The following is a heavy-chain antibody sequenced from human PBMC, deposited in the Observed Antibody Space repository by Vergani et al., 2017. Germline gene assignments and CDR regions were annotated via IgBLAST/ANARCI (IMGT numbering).Heavy chain of an antibody. CDR2: INHSGST. V-gene: IGHV4-39*07. CDR1: GASIRSSNYY. Sequence: QLQLQESGPGLVKPSATLSLTCSVSGASIRSSNYYWGWIRQPPGKGLEWIGEINHSGSTNYNPSLKSRVTISVDTSKNQFSLKLSSVTAADTAVYYCARGRRYSSSSPIYYYYMDVWGKGTTVTVSS. J-gene: IGHJ6*03. CDR3: ARGRRYSSSSPIYYYYMDV. D-gene: IGHD6-6*01.